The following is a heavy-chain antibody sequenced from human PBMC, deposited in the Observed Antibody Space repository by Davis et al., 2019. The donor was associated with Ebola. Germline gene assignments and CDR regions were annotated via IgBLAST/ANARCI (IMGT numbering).Heavy chain of an antibody. CDR2: INHSGST. CDR1: GGSLSGYY. D-gene: IGHD6-6*01. V-gene: IGHV4-34*01. Sequence: SETLSLTCAVYGGSLSGYYWSWIRQPPGKGLEWIGEINHSGSTNYNPSLKSRVTISVDTSKNLFSLKLSSVTAADTAVYYCARASRYSSSSGYYYYGMDVWGQGTTVTVSS. J-gene: IGHJ6*02. CDR3: ARASRYSSSSGYYYYGMDV.